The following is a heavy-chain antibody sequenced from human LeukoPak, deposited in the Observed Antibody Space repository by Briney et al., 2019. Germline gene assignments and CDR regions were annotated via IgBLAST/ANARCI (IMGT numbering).Heavy chain of an antibody. Sequence: GASVKGSCKVSGDTLTELSMHWVRQAPGKGLEWMGGFDPEDGESIYAQKFQGRVTMTEDTSTDTAYMELSSLRSEDTAVYYCATDQRYNNNRQNDYWGQGTLVTVSS. CDR2: FDPEDGES. J-gene: IGHJ4*02. V-gene: IGHV1-24*01. CDR3: ATDQRYNNNRQNDY. CDR1: GDTLTELS. D-gene: IGHD1-1*01.